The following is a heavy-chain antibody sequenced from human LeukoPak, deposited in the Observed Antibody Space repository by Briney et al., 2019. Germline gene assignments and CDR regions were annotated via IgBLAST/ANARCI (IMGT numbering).Heavy chain of an antibody. J-gene: IGHJ5*02. CDR3: ARGDTSGSNWLDP. Sequence: SETLSLTCTVSGGSISGWYWSWIRQPPGRGLEWIGYIYYSGSTNYNPSLKSRVTISVDTSKNQFSLKLSSVTAADTAVYYCARGDTSGSNWLDPWGQGTLVTVSS. CDR1: GGSISGWY. CDR2: IYYSGST. V-gene: IGHV4-59*01. D-gene: IGHD3-22*01.